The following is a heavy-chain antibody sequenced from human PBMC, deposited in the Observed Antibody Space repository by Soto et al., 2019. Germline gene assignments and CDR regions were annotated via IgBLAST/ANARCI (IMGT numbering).Heavy chain of an antibody. CDR1: GFHFNNYG. J-gene: IGHJ4*02. CDR3: AREDSIIIPAVSDF. D-gene: IGHD2-2*01. V-gene: IGHV3-21*01. CDR2: VSKSDYT. Sequence: GGSLRLSCTVSGFHFNNYGINWVRQAPGKGLEWVSSVSKSDYTYYSDSVKGRFTISRDNAKNSVSLQMNTLRVEDTAVYYCAREDSIIIPAVSDFWGQGTLVTVSS.